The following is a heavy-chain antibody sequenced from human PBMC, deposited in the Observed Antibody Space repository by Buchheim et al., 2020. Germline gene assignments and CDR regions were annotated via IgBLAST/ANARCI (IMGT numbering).Heavy chain of an antibody. CDR3: ARQERYYYGSGRPSTPLDY. CDR2: IDPSDSYT. J-gene: IGHJ4*02. D-gene: IGHD3-10*01. V-gene: IGHV5-10-1*03. CDR1: GYSFTSYW. Sequence: EVQLVQSGAEVKKPGESLRISCKGSGYSFTSYWISWVRQMPGKGLEWMGRIDPSDSYTNYSPSFQGHVTISADKSISTAYPQWSSLKASDTATYYCARQERYYYGSGRPSTPLDYWGQGTL.